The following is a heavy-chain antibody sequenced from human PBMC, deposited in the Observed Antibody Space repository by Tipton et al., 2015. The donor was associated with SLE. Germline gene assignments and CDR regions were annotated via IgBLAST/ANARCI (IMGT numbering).Heavy chain of an antibody. J-gene: IGHJ4*02. D-gene: IGHD3-10*01. CDR3: AKDKESGARGFDY. CDR1: GFNFANYA. CDR2: IYSGGYT. V-gene: IGHV3-23*03. Sequence: SLRLSCAASGFNFANYAMSWVRQAPGKGLEWVSTIYSGGYTYYADSVKGRFTISRDNSENTLYLQMNSLRGDDTAVYYCAKDKESGARGFDYWGQGTLATVSS.